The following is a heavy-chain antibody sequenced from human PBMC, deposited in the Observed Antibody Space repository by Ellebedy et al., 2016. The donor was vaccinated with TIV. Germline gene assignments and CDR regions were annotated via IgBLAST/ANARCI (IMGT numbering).Heavy chain of an antibody. D-gene: IGHD5-18*01. CDR2: INHSGST. Sequence: SETLSLTCTVYGGSFSGYYWSWIRQPPGKGLEWIGEINHSGSTNYNPSLKSRVTISVDTSKNQFSLKLSSVTAADTAMYYCARTGDTAMAYFDYWGQGTLVTVSS. J-gene: IGHJ4*02. CDR1: GGSFSGYY. CDR3: ARTGDTAMAYFDY. V-gene: IGHV4-34*01.